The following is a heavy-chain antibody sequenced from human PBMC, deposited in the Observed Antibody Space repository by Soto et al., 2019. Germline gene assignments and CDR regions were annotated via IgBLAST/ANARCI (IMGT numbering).Heavy chain of an antibody. CDR2: IIPISDTT. CDR1: GGTFSSYA. Sequence: QGQLVQSGAEVKKPGSSVEVPCKASGGTFSSYAISWVRQAPGQRLEWMGGIIPISDTTNYAQKFQGIVTITADESTSTAYMELSSLRSEDTAVYYCARSQGSSTSLEIYYYYYYGMDVWGQGTTVTVSS. V-gene: IGHV1-69*01. D-gene: IGHD2-2*01. CDR3: ARSQGSSTSLEIYYYYYYGMDV. J-gene: IGHJ6*02.